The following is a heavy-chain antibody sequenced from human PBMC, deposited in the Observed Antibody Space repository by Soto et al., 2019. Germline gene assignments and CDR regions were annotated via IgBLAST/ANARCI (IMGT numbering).Heavy chain of an antibody. J-gene: IGHJ4*02. V-gene: IGHV3-21*01. D-gene: IGHD6-13*01. Sequence: GGSLRLSCETSGFTFSNCVMTWVRQPPGKRLEWVSVITTNGHTAYADSVKGRFTISRDNAKNSLYLQMNSLRDEDTAVYYCARVPPYSSSWYFFDYWGQGTLVTVSS. CDR1: GFTFSNCV. CDR3: ARVPPYSSSWYFFDY. CDR2: ITTNGHT.